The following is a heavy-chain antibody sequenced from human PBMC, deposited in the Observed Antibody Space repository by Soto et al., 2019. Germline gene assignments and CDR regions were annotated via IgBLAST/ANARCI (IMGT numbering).Heavy chain of an antibody. CDR2: MYHSGST. D-gene: IGHD2-15*01. CDR3: ARGQVVAAQH. V-gene: IGHV4-30-2*01. J-gene: IGHJ4*02. CDR1: GGSISSGGYS. Sequence: QLQLQEYGSGLVKPSQTLSLTCAVSGGSISSGGYSWSWIRQPPGKGLEWIGYMYHSGSTNYNPSLKSRVTISVDRSKNQFSLKLSSVTAADTAVYYCARGQVVAAQHWGQGTLVTVSS.